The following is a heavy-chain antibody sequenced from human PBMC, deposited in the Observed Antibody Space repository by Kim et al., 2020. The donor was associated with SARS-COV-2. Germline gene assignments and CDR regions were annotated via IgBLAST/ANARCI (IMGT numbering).Heavy chain of an antibody. V-gene: IGHV3-23*01. J-gene: IGHJ5*02. Sequence: GGSLRLSCAASGFTFSSYAMSWVRQAPGKGLEWVSAISGSGGSTYYADSVKGRFTISRDNSKNTLYLQMNSLRAEDTAVYYCANPGIVATNDRNWFDPWGQGTLVTVSS. CDR3: ANPGIVATNDRNWFDP. CDR1: GFTFSSYA. D-gene: IGHD5-12*01. CDR2: ISGSGGST.